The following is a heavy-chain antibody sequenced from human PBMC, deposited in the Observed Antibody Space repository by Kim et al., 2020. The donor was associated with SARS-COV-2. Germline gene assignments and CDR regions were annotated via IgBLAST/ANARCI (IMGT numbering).Heavy chain of an antibody. D-gene: IGHD5-18*01. CDR1: GFTFSSYA. V-gene: IGHV3-30*04. CDR3: ASEASLWPEKEMD. Sequence: GGSLRLSCAASGFTFSSYAMHWVRQAPGKGLEWVAVISYDGSNKYYADSVKGRFTISRDNSKNTLYLQMNSLRAEDTAVYYCASEASLWPEKEMDWGQGTLVTVSS. J-gene: IGHJ4*02. CDR2: ISYDGSNK.